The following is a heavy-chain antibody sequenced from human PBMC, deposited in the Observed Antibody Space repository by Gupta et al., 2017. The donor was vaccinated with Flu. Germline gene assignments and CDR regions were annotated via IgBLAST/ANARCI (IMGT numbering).Heavy chain of an antibody. V-gene: IGHV4-39*01. CDR3: ARLDSSWYYFDY. CDR1: SGSISTSSYY. CDR2: IHYSGST. D-gene: IGHD6-13*01. J-gene: IGHJ4*02. Sequence: QLQLQESGPGLVKPSETLSLTCFVSSGSISTSSYYWGWIRQPPGKGLEWIGNIHYSGSTYYNPSLKSRVTISVDTSKNQFSLNLSLTAADTAVYYCARLDSSWYYFDYWAQGTLVTVSS.